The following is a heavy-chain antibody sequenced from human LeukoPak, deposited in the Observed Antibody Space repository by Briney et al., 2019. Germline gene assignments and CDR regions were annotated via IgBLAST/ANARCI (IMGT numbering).Heavy chain of an antibody. J-gene: IGHJ6*03. CDR3: AKDGSSGSYYYYMDV. D-gene: IGHD1-26*01. CDR2: IYHSGST. CDR1: GGSISSSNW. V-gene: IGHV4-4*02. Sequence: SGTLSLTCAVSGGSISSSNWWSWVRQPPGKGLEWIGEIYHSGSTNYNPSLKSRVTISVDKSKNQFSLKLSSVTAADTAVYYCAKDGSSGSYYYYMDVWGKGTTVTISS.